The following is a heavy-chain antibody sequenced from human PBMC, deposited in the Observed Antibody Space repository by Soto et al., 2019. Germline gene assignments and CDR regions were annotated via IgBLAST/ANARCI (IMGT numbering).Heavy chain of an antibody. D-gene: IGHD6-13*01. CDR1: GGSISSGGYS. J-gene: IGHJ4*02. CDR2: IYHSGST. CDR3: ARGKTVAAAGPFDY. Sequence: PSETLSLTCAVSGGSISSGGYSWSWIRQPPGKGLEWIGYIYHSGSTYYNPSLKSRVTISGDTSKNQFSLKLSSVTAADTAVYYCARGKTVAAAGPFDYWGQGTLVTVSS. V-gene: IGHV4-30-2*05.